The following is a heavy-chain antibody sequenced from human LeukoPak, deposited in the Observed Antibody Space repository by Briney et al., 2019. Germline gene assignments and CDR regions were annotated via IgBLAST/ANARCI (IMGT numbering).Heavy chain of an antibody. CDR1: GGSFSGYY. D-gene: IGHD3-3*01. V-gene: IGHV4-34*01. CDR2: INHSGST. J-gene: IGHJ6*02. CDR3: ARVLANYYYGIDV. Sequence: SETLSLTCAVYGGSFSGYYWSWIRQPPGKGLEWIGEINHSGSTNYNPSPKSRVTISEDTSKNQFSLKLSSVTAADTAVYYCARVLANYYYGIDVWGQGTTVTVSS.